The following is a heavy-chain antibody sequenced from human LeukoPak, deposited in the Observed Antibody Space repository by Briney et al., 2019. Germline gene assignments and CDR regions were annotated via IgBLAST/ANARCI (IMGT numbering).Heavy chain of an antibody. Sequence: GGSLRLSCAASGYTFSVAAMTWVRQAPGKGLEWVSLIGASGESTYYADSVKGRFTISRDNAKNSLYLQMNSLRAEDAAVYYCARDPGANYYDSSGFYNAFDIWGQGTRVTVSS. CDR1: GYTFSVAA. CDR2: IGASGEST. D-gene: IGHD3-22*01. J-gene: IGHJ3*02. CDR3: ARDPGANYYDSSGFYNAFDI. V-gene: IGHV3-23*01.